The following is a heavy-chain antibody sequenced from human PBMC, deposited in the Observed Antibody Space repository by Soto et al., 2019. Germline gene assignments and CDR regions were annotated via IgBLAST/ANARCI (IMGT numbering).Heavy chain of an antibody. CDR3: ARTGSYCSSNSCYTVDYYYGMEV. CDR1: GYTFTSYA. CDR2: INAGNGNT. D-gene: IGHD2-2*02. V-gene: IGHV1-3*01. Sequence: ASVKVSCKASGYTFTSYAMHWVRQAPGQRLEWMGWINAGNGNTKYSQKFQGRVTITRDTSASTAYMELSSLRSEDTAVYYCARTGSYCSSNSCYTVDYYYGMEVWGQGTTVTV. J-gene: IGHJ6*02.